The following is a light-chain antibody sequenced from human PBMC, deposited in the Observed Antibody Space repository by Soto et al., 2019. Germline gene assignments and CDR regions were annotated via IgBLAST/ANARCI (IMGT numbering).Light chain of an antibody. J-gene: IGKJ1*01. V-gene: IGKV3-20*01. CDR2: GAS. Sequence: EIVLTQSPGTLSLSPGERATLSCRASQSVSSNYLAWYQQKPGQAPRLLFYGASNRATGIPDRFSGSGSGTDFTLTITRLEPEDFAMYYCQRYDSLRTFGQGTKVDIK. CDR1: QSVSSNY. CDR3: QRYDSLRT.